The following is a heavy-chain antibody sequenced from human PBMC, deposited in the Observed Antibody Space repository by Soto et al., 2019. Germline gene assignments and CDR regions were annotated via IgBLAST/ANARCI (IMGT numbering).Heavy chain of an antibody. J-gene: IGHJ3*02. CDR3: ARDLYGDYCAFDI. Sequence: SETLSLTCAVSSDSISPYYWSWLRQPAGKGPEWIGRIYSSGSANYNPSLQSRVTMSVDLSKNQFSLKLGSVTAADTAVYFCARDLYGDYCAFDIRGNGTMVT. CDR1: SDSISPYY. CDR2: IYSSGSA. D-gene: IGHD4-17*01. V-gene: IGHV4-4*07.